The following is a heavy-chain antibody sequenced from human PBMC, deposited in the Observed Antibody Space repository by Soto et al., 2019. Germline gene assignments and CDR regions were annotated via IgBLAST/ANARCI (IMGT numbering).Heavy chain of an antibody. V-gene: IGHV1-2*02. CDR1: GYPFISYY. D-gene: IGHD3-10*01. CDR2: INTRNGVT. J-gene: IGHJ5*02. Sequence: XSVKVSCKASGYPFISYYMHWVRQAPGHGLEWMGWINTRNGVTKYAQGFQDRVTMTRDASVNTAYMQLTWLTSDDTAVYYCARGTGSSWYDHWGQGTLVTVSS. CDR3: ARGTGSSWYDH.